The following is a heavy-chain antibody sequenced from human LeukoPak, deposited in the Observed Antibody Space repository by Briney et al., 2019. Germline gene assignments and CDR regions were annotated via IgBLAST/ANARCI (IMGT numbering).Heavy chain of an antibody. J-gene: IGHJ4*02. V-gene: IGHV1-2*02. D-gene: IGHD3-22*01. Sequence: VASVTVSCKASGYTLTDYYIHWGRQAPGEGREWMGWINPNSGGTNYAQKFQGRVTMTSDTSISTAYMELSRLRSDDTALYYCTRGSYYDSSGYSGVRLFDYWGQGTPVTVPS. CDR1: GYTLTDYY. CDR2: INPNSGGT. CDR3: TRGSYYDSSGYSGVRLFDY.